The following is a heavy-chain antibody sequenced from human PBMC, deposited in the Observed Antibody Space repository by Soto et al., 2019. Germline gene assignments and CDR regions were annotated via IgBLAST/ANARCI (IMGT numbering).Heavy chain of an antibody. CDR1: VGSISSYY. J-gene: IGHJ4*02. CDR2: IYYSGST. D-gene: IGHD2-21*02. Sequence: SETLSLTCTVSVGSISSYYWSWIRQPPGKGLEWIGYIYYSGSTNYNPSLKSRVTISVDTSKNQFSLKLSSVTAADTAVYYCARGNCGGDCYGYFDYWGQGTLVTVSS. V-gene: IGHV4-59*01. CDR3: ARGNCGGDCYGYFDY.